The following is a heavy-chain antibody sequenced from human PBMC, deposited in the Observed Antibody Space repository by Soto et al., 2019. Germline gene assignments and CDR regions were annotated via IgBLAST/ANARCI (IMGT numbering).Heavy chain of an antibody. J-gene: IGHJ3*02. Sequence: GGSLRLSCAASGFTFSSYAMSWVRQAPGKGLEWVSAISGSGGSTYYADSVKGRFTISRDNSKNTLYLQMNSLRAEDTAVYYCAKDLRSGVPAAIWAFDIWGQGTMVTVSS. CDR3: AKDLRSGVPAAIWAFDI. CDR1: GFTFSSYA. CDR2: ISGSGGST. D-gene: IGHD2-2*01. V-gene: IGHV3-23*01.